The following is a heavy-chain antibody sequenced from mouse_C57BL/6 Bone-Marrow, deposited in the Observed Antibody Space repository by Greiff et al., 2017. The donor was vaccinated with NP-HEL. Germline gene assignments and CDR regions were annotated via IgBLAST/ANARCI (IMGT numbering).Heavy chain of an antibody. Sequence: QVQLQQPGAELVKPGASVKLSCKASGYTFTSYWMHWVKQRPGQGLEWIGMIHPNSGSTNYNEKFKSKATLTVDTSSSTAYMQLSGLTSEDTAVYCCAAPHYYAKDCWGKGASVTVSS. J-gene: IGHJ4*01. CDR1: GYTFTSYW. CDR2: IHPNSGST. CDR3: AAPHYYAKDC. V-gene: IGHV1-64*01.